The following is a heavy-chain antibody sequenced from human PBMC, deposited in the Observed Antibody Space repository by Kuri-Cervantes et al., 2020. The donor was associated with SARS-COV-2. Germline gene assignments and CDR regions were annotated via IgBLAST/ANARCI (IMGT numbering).Heavy chain of an antibody. V-gene: IGHV4-59*12. Sequence: ESLKISCTVSGGSISSYYWSWIRQPPGKGLEWIGYIYYSGSTNYNPSLKSRVTISVGTSKNQFSLKLSSVTAEDTAVYYCATVWDTSGSDYWGQGTQVTVSS. J-gene: IGHJ4*02. D-gene: IGHD6-19*01. CDR3: ATVWDTSGSDY. CDR1: GGSISSYY. CDR2: IYYSGST.